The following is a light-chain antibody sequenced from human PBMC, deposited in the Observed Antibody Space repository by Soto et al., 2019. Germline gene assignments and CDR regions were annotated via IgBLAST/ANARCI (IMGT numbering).Light chain of an antibody. V-gene: IGLV2-14*03. Sequence: QSVLTQPASVSGSPGQSINISCTGTSSDVCGYNYVSWYQHHPGKAPKLIIYDVSNRPSGVSNPFSGSKSGNTASLTISGLQPEDEADYYCSSYTTSNTRQIVFGTGTKVTV. CDR3: SSYTTSNTRQIV. CDR2: DVS. J-gene: IGLJ1*01. CDR1: SSDVCGYNY.